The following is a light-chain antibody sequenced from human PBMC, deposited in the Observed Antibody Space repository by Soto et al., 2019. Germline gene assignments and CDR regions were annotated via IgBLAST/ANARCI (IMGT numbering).Light chain of an antibody. CDR3: QPYTNWPRT. CDR2: GSS. V-gene: IGKV3-15*01. Sequence: EIVMTQSPATLSVSPGERATLSCRASQSVSSNLAWYQQKPGQAPRLLIYGSSTRATGIPARFSGSGSGTEFTLTISTLQSEDVAVYYCQPYTNWPRTFGQGTKVEIK. J-gene: IGKJ1*01. CDR1: QSVSSN.